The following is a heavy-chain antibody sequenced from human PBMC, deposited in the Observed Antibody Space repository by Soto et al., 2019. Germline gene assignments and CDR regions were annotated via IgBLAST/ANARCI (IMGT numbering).Heavy chain of an antibody. V-gene: IGHV1-2*02. CDR3: ARVRPRREFDP. CDR1: GYIFTSYY. CDR2: INPHTGGT. Sequence: QVLLVQSGAEVKRPGTSVKVSCNASGYIFTSYYVHWVRQVPGQGLEWMGWINPHTGGTTYAQTFEGMVTMTRDTSISTAYMELSRLTSDDTAIYFCARVRPRREFDPWGQGPLVTVSS. J-gene: IGHJ5*02.